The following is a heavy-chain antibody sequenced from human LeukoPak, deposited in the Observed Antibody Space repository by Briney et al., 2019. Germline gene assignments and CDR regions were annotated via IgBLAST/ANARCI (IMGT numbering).Heavy chain of an antibody. CDR2: IHPSGML. D-gene: IGHD3-22*01. CDR1: GASFNSDDQS. CDR3: SRGLDSRKLGY. V-gene: IGHV4-31*03. J-gene: IGHJ4*02. Sequence: PSETLSLTCTVSGASFNSDDQSWDWLRQSPGKGLEWIASIHPSGMLYNNPSLESRATMSRDTSKNQFSLNLNSVTATDTAVYFCSRGLDSRKLGYWGQGILVTVSS.